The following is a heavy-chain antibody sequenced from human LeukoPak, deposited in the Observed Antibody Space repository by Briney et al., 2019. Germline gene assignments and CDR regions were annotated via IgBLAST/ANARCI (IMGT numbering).Heavy chain of an antibody. CDR2: ISYSGST. V-gene: IGHV4-39*01. J-gene: IGHJ4*02. CDR1: GDSISGSSYF. D-gene: IGHD2-8*02. CDR3: VRHRRYNTGSEEFDL. Sequence: SETLSLTCTVSGDSISGSSYFWAWIRQPPGKGLEWIGSISYSGSTYYNPSLKSRVTISIDTSKNLFSLILISVTAADTAVYYCVRHRRYNTGSEEFDLWGRGTLLTVSS.